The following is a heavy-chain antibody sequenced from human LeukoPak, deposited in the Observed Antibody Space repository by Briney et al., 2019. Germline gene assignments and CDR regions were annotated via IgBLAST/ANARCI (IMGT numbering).Heavy chain of an antibody. CDR2: INHSGST. D-gene: IGHD3-10*01. CDR1: GGSISSSSYY. V-gene: IGHV4-39*07. CDR3: ARGLTVYGSGSYYHDY. Sequence: SETLSLTCTVSGGSISSSSYYWGWIRQPPGKGLEWIGEINHSGSTNYNPSLKSRVTISVDTSKNQFSLKLSSVTAADTAVYYCARGLTVYGSGSYYHDYWGQGTLVTVSS. J-gene: IGHJ4*02.